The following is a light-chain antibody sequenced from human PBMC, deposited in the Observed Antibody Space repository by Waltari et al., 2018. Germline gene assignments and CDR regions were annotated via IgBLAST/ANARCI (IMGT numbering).Light chain of an antibody. CDR1: SSDFGAYKY. Sequence: QSALTQPASVSGSPGQSVSISCTGTSSDFGAYKYVSWYQQYPGKAPKLIIYDVSDRPSGVSDRFSGSKSGNTASLIISGLQAEDEADYYCSSYSSSTTRVFGGGTKLTVL. V-gene: IGLV2-14*03. J-gene: IGLJ3*02. CDR3: SSYSSSTTRV. CDR2: DVS.